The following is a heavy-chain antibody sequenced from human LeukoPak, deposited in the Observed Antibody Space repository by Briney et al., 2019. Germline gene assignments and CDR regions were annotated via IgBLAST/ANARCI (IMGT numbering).Heavy chain of an antibody. J-gene: IGHJ1*01. D-gene: IGHD2-15*01. CDR2: IYDNVVT. CDR3: AGRGHRYSRD. Sequence: SETLSLSCNVSGDSVSSGYWTWIRQSPAKGLEWIGFIYDNVVTDYNPSLKSRLIISLDTSKNQFSLNLRSVSAADSAIYYCAGRGHRYSRDWGQGILVTVSS. V-gene: IGHV4-4*09. CDR1: GDSVSSGY.